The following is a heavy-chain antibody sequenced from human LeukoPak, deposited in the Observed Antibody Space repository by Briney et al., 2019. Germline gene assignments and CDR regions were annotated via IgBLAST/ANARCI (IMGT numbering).Heavy chain of an antibody. CDR3: ASGVSYYYDSSGYYADDC. V-gene: IGHV3-7*01. CDR1: GFTFSSYW. CDR2: IKQDGSEK. J-gene: IGHJ4*02. D-gene: IGHD3-22*01. Sequence: GGSLTLTCAASGFTFSSYWMSWVRQPPGKGLEWVANIKQDGSEKYYADSVKGRFTISRDKSKNSLYLQMNSLGAEDTAVYYCASGVSYYYDSSGYYADDCWGQGTLVTVSS.